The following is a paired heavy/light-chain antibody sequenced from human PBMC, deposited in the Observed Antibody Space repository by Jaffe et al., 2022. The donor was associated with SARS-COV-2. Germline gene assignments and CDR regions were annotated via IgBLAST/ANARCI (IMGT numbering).Heavy chain of an antibody. CDR1: GGSISSDNYD. J-gene: IGHJ5*02. CDR3: ARTYYYDTSGYYYPHTWFDP. CDR2: IYTSGST. Sequence: QVQLQESGPGLVKPSQTLSLTCTVSGGSISSDNYDWSWIRQPAGKGLEWIGRIYTSGSTNYNPSLKSRVTISVDTSRNQFSLKLSSVTAADTAVYYCARTYYYDTSGYYYPHTWFDPWGQGTLVTVSS. D-gene: IGHD3-22*01. V-gene: IGHV4-61*02.
Light chain of an antibody. Sequence: QSVLTQPPSVSAAPGQKVAISCSGSSSNIANNYVSWYQQLPGTAPKLLIYENNKRPSGIPDRFSGSKSGTSATLGITGLQTGDEADYYCGTWDSSLSAVVFGGGTKLTVL. CDR1: SSNIANNY. CDR2: ENN. CDR3: GTWDSSLSAVV. J-gene: IGLJ2*01. V-gene: IGLV1-51*02.